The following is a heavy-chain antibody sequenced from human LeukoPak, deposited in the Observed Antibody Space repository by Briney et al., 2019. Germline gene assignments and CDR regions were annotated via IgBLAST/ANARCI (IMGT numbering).Heavy chain of an antibody. J-gene: IGHJ5*02. CDR2: INTNNGVT. D-gene: IGHD5-12*01. CDR1: GLTFTGVNF. CDR3: TKDRLSKWFDP. V-gene: IGHV1-2*02. Sequence: GASVKASCEASGLTFTGVNFIHWVRQAPGQGPEWMGWINTNNGVTDYARKFLGRVTMTRDTSISAVYMELSRLTSDDMAMYYCTKDRLSKWFDPWGQGTLVTVSS.